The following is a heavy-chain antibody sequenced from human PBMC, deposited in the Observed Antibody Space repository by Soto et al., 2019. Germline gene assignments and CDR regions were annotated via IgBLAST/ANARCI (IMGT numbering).Heavy chain of an antibody. V-gene: IGHV3-9*01. CDR1: GFTFGDYA. J-gene: IGHJ4*02. Sequence: GGSLRLSCAASGFTFGDYAMHWVRQVPGRGLEWVSGVSWTNISFGYADSVKGRFTISRDNARNSLYLQMNSLRREDTAFYYCAKDRNTAMVTGDFDYWGQGTLVTVSS. D-gene: IGHD5-18*01. CDR3: AKDRNTAMVTGDFDY. CDR2: VSWTNISF.